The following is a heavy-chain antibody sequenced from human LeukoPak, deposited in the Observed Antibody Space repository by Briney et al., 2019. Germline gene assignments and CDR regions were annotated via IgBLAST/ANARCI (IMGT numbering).Heavy chain of an antibody. Sequence: PGGSLRLSCAASGFSFRSYSMNWVRQAPGKGLEWVSVIYSGGSTYYADSVKGRFTISRHSSKNTLYLQMNSLRPEDTAVYYCAGGGSYYSDYWGQGTLVTVSS. CDR3: AGGGSYYSDY. D-gene: IGHD2-15*01. J-gene: IGHJ4*02. CDR2: IYSGGST. CDR1: GFSFRSYS. V-gene: IGHV3-53*04.